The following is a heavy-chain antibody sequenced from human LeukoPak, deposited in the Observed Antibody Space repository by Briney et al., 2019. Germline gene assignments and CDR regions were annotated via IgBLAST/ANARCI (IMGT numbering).Heavy chain of an antibody. D-gene: IGHD1-26*01. CDR3: ARGLRAEERNFDY. J-gene: IGHJ4*02. CDR1: GGSFSGYY. Sequence: SETLSLTCAVYGGSFSGYYWSWIRQPPGKGLEWIGEINHSGSTNYNPSLKSRVTISVDTSKNQFSLKLCSVTAADTAVYYCARGLRAEERNFDYWGQGTLVTVSS. CDR2: INHSGST. V-gene: IGHV4-34*01.